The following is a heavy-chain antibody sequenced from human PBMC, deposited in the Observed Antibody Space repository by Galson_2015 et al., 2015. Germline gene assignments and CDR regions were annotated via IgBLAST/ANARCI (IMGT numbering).Heavy chain of an antibody. J-gene: IGHJ6*02. D-gene: IGHD3-10*01. Sequence: SGAEVKKPGESLKISCKGSGYNFATYWIGWVRQMPGKGLEWMGMIYPGDSDTTYSPSFQGQVGISADNSISTAYLQWSSLKASDNTAIYYCARHLSMVRGVMRGMDVWGQGTTVTVSS. CDR3: ARHLSMVRGVMRGMDV. CDR1: GYNFATYW. CDR2: IYPGDSDT. V-gene: IGHV5-51*01.